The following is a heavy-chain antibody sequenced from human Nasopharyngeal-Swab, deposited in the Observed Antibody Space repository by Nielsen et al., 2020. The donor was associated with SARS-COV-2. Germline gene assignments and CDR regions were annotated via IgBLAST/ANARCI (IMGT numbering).Heavy chain of an antibody. V-gene: IGHV4-39*07. CDR2: IYHSGST. D-gene: IGHD5-24*01. CDR1: GGSINSGYHY. Sequence: SETLSLTCSVSGGSINSGYHYWGWTRQPPGKDLEWIGSIYHSGSTYYNPSLKSRVTISVDTTNNQFSLKLTSVTAADTALYYCARERDGFYWYFDLWGRGTLVTVSS. J-gene: IGHJ2*01. CDR3: ARERDGFYWYFDL.